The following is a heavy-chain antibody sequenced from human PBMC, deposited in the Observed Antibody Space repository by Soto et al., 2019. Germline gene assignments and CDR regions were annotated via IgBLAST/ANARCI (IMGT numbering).Heavy chain of an antibody. CDR2: IIPIFGTA. CDR1: GGTFSSYA. D-gene: IGHD2-15*01. Sequence: QVQLVQSGAEVKKPGSSVKVSCKASGGTFSSYAISWVRQAPGPGLEWMGGIIPIFGTANYAQKFQGRVTITADESTSTAYMELSSLRSEDTAVYYCARGQTPVVVAATDAFDIWGQGTMVTVSS. V-gene: IGHV1-69*01. J-gene: IGHJ3*02. CDR3: ARGQTPVVVAATDAFDI.